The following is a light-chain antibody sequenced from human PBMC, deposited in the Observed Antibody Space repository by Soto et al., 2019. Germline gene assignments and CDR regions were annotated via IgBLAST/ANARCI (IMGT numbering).Light chain of an antibody. J-gene: IGKJ1*01. CDR3: QQYGSSPWT. Sequence: EIVLTQSPGTLSLSPGERATLSCRASQSVRSSYLAWYQQKPGQAPRLLIDGASSRATGIPDMFSGSGSGTDFNLTISRLEPEDFAVYYCQQYGSSPWTFGHGTKVEI. CDR1: QSVRSSY. CDR2: GAS. V-gene: IGKV3-20*01.